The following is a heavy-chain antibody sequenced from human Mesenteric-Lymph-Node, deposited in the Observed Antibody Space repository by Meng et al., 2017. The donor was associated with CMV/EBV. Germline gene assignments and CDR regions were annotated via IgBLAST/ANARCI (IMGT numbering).Heavy chain of an antibody. CDR3: ARRPAYDFWSGYSNYGMDV. CDR2: IYPGDSDT. V-gene: IGHV5-51*01. J-gene: IGHJ6*02. Sequence: GESLKISCKGSGYSFTSYWIGWVRQMPGKGLEWMGIIYPGDSDTRYSPSFQGQVTISADKSISTAYLQWSSLKASDTAMYYCARRPAYDFWSGYSNYGMDVWGQGTMVTVSS. D-gene: IGHD3-3*01. CDR1: GYSFTSYW.